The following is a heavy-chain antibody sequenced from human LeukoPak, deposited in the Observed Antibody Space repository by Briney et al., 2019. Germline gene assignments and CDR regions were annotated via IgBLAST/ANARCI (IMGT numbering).Heavy chain of an antibody. D-gene: IGHD3-10*01. CDR1: GVTVSSIY. CDR2: IYPDGRT. Sequence: GGSLRLSCAASGVTVSSIYMGWVRQAPGKGLDWVSVIYPDGRTYYTESVKGRFTISRDSSENSLFLQMNSLRAEDKAVYYCATLKGWYGEGCFDCWGQGTLVTVSS. J-gene: IGHJ4*02. CDR3: ATLKGWYGEGCFDC. V-gene: IGHV3-53*01.